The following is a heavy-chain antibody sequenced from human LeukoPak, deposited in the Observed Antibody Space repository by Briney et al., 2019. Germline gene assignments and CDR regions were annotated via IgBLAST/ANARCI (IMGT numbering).Heavy chain of an antibody. CDR3: ARPPGIAAAWFDP. CDR1: GGSISSSSYN. Sequence: SETLSLTCTVSGGSISSSSYNWGWIRQPPGKGLEWIGSFDNSGSTYYNPSLKSRVTISVDTSRDQISLKLSSVTAADTAVYYCARPPGIAAAWFDPWGQGTLVTVSS. V-gene: IGHV4-39*01. CDR2: FDNSGST. D-gene: IGHD6-13*01. J-gene: IGHJ5*02.